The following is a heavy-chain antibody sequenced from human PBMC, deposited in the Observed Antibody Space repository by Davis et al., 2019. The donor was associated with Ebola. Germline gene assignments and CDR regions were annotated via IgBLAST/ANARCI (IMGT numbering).Heavy chain of an antibody. D-gene: IGHD1-26*01. CDR1: GFTFDNFW. Sequence: GESLKISCAASGFTFDNFWMSWVRQAPGKGLEWVANIYRDGSEKYYVDSVKGRFTISRDNSKNTLYLQMNGLRVEDTAIYFCVKDTSNIWFDIWGQGTMVTVSS. J-gene: IGHJ3*02. V-gene: IGHV3-7*03. CDR3: VKDTSNIWFDI. CDR2: IYRDGSEK.